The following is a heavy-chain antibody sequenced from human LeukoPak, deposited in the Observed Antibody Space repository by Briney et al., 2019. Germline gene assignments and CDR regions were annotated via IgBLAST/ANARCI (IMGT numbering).Heavy chain of an antibody. Sequence: PGGSLRLSCAASGFTLSDYYMSWIRQAPGKGLEWVSYLSRSGSTTKYADSVKGRFTISRDNAKNSLYLQMNSLRAEDTAVYYCARASVNYYDSSGYWAFDYWGQGTLVTVSS. CDR3: ARASVNYYDSSGYWAFDY. D-gene: IGHD3-22*01. CDR2: LSRSGSTT. CDR1: GFTLSDYY. J-gene: IGHJ4*02. V-gene: IGHV3-11*04.